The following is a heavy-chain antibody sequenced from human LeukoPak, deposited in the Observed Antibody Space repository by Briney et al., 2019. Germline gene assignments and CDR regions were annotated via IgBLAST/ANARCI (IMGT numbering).Heavy chain of an antibody. D-gene: IGHD3-10*01. CDR3: ARLSEVLRGPEAIYYFDY. CDR1: GFTFNSYS. J-gene: IGHJ4*02. V-gene: IGHV3-30*04. Sequence: GGSLRLSCAASGFTFNSYSMHWVRQAPGKGLEWVAVISYDGSNKYYADSVKGRFTISRDNSKNTLYLQMNSLRAEDTAVYYCARLSEVLRGPEAIYYFDYWGQGTLVTVSS. CDR2: ISYDGSNK.